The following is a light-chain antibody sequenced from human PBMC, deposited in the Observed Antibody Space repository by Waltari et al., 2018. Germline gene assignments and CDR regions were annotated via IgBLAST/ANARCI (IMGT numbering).Light chain of an antibody. J-gene: IGLJ1*01. CDR1: SSHIGSTT. CDR3: AAWDDSLNGYV. V-gene: IGLV1-44*01. CDR2: SNN. Sequence: QSVLTQPPSASGTHGQRVTISFSGSSSHIGSTTLNWYQQLPGTAPKLLIYSNNQRPSGVPDRFSGSKSGTSASLAISGLQSEDEADYYCAAWDDSLNGYVFGTGTKVTVL.